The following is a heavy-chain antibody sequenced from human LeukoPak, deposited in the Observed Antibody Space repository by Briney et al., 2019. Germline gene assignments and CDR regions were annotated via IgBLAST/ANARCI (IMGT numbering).Heavy chain of an antibody. J-gene: IGHJ6*02. CDR3: ARHVATNYYYNYYGLDV. CDR1: GGSISSNSYY. Sequence: PSETLSLTCAVSGGSISSNSYYWGWVRQSPGKGLEWIGAIYYSGNTYYSPSLKSRVTISADTFKNQFSLNLSAVTAADAATYYCARHVATNYYYNYYGLDVWGQGTTVTVSS. V-gene: IGHV4-39*01. CDR2: IYYSGNT.